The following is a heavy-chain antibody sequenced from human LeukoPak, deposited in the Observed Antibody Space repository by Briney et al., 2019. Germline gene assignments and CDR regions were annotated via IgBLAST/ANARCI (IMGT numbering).Heavy chain of an antibody. J-gene: IGHJ4*02. V-gene: IGHV1-2*04. CDR1: GYTFTGYY. CDR2: INPNSGDT. D-gene: IGHD3-9*01. Sequence: GASVKVFCKASGYTFTGYYMHWVRQAPGQGLEWMGWINPNSGDTNYAQKFQGWVTMTRDTSIKTAYMELSRPSSDDTAVYYRARRRELQNFDWLGYLFDFWGQGNLVTVP. CDR3: ARRRELQNFDWLGYLFDF.